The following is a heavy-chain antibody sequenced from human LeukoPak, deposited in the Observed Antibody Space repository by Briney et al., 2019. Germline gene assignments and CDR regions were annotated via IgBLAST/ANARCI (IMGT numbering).Heavy chain of an antibody. Sequence: GGSLRPSCAASGFTFSSYAMSWVRQAPGKGLEWVSAISGSGGSTYYADSVKGRFTISRDNSKNTLYLQMNSLRAEDTAVYYCARSPTKRVPEDYWGQGTLVTVSS. D-gene: IGHD2-2*01. CDR2: ISGSGGST. V-gene: IGHV3-23*01. J-gene: IGHJ4*02. CDR1: GFTFSSYA. CDR3: ARSPTKRVPEDY.